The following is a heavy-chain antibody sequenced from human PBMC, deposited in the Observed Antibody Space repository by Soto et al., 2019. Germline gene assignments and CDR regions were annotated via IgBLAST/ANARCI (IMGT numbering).Heavy chain of an antibody. CDR1: CGSRIRSSCY. CDR3: ARHEGYSSSYFDY. CDR2: IYYSGST. V-gene: IGHV4-39*01. J-gene: IGHJ4*02. Sequence: TLSLTCTVACGSRIRSSCYRIMKHQPPGKGLEWIGSIYYSGSTYYNPSLKSRVTISVDTSKNQFSLKLSSVTAADTAVYYCARHEGYSSSYFDYWGQGTLVPVSS. D-gene: IGHD6-13*01.